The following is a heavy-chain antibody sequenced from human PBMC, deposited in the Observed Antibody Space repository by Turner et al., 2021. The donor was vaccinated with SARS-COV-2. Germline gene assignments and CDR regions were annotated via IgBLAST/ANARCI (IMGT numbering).Heavy chain of an antibody. CDR2: ISSSSIYI. CDR3: ARWAYFDSSGYYPSHFDY. D-gene: IGHD3-22*01. V-gene: IGHV3-21*02. CDR1: GFTFSSYS. Sequence: EVQLVASGGGLFKPRGSLTVSCAASGFTFSSYSMNWVRQSPGKGLEWVSSISSSSIYIYYADSVKGRFTISRDNAKNSLYLQMNSLRAEDTAVYYFARWAYFDSSGYYPSHFDYWGQGTLVTVSS. J-gene: IGHJ4*02.